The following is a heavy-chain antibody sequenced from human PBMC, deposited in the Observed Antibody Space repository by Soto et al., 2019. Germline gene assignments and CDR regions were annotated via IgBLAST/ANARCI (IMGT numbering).Heavy chain of an antibody. J-gene: IGHJ4*02. CDR3: AHGGSPAATPRCGFDF. CDR1: GLTFSSYA. V-gene: IGHV3-23*01. CDR2: ISGNGGST. D-gene: IGHD2-2*01. Sequence: EVQLLESGGGLVQPGGSLRLSCAASGLTFSSYAMSWVRQAPGKGLEWVSAISGNGGSTYYADSVKGRLTVSRDNFTSTRYLQTNGLRTEDTAVYYGAHGGSPAATPRCGFDFWGQGTLVTVSS.